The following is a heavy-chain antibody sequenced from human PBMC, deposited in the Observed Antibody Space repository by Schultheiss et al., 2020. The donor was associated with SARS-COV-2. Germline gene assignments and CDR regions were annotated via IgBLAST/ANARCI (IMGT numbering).Heavy chain of an antibody. Sequence: SETLSLTCTVSGGSISSYYWSWIRQPPGKGLEWIGEINHSGSTNYNPSLKSRVTISVDTSKNQFSLKLSSVTAADTAVYYCARGGAYSYGPHYFDYWGQGTLVTVSS. D-gene: IGHD5-18*01. J-gene: IGHJ4*02. CDR3: ARGGAYSYGPHYFDY. V-gene: IGHV4-34*01. CDR1: GGSISSYY. CDR2: INHSGST.